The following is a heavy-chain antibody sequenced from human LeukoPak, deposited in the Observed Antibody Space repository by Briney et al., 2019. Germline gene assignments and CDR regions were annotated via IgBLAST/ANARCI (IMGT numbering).Heavy chain of an antibody. Sequence: SETLSLTCTVSGGSITTYYWSWIRQPAGKGLEWIGRIYSSGSTDYNPSLMSRVTMSIDTSKNQFSLKMSSVTAADTAMYYCARGPPPDFDYWGQGTLVTVSS. CDR1: GGSITTYY. CDR2: IYSSGST. J-gene: IGHJ4*02. V-gene: IGHV4-4*07. CDR3: ARGPPPDFDY.